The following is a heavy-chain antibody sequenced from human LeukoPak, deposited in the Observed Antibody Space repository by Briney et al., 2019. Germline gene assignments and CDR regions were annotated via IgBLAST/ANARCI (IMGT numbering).Heavy chain of an antibody. J-gene: IGHJ3*02. CDR1: GYTFTGYY. V-gene: IGHV1-2*02. CDR3: ARAQGELLPDAFDI. CDR2: INPNSGGT. Sequence: AASVKVSCKASGYTFTGYYMHWVRQAPGQGLEWMGWINPNSGGTNYAQKFQGRVTMTRDTSISTAYVELSRLRSDDTAVYYCARAQGELLPDAFDIWGQGTMVTVSS. D-gene: IGHD1-26*01.